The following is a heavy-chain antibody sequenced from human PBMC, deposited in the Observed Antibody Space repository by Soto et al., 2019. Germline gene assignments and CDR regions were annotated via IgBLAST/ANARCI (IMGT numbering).Heavy chain of an antibody. CDR3: ATASSY. Sequence: ASETLSLTCAVYGGPFSGYFWSWVRQPPGKGLEWIGEINHSGTTNYNPSLKSRVTISVDTSKNQFSLNLTSVTAADTAVYYCATASSYWGQGTLVTVSS. CDR1: GGPFSGYF. CDR2: INHSGTT. D-gene: IGHD6-6*01. J-gene: IGHJ4*02. V-gene: IGHV4-34*01.